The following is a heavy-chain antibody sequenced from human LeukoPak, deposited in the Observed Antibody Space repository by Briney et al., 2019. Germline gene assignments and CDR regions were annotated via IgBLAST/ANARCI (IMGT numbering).Heavy chain of an antibody. CDR3: ARESWAAAGTGLGP. Sequence: ASVKVSCKASGHTFTSYGISWVRQAPGQGLEWMGWISAYNGNTNYAQKFQGWVTMTRDTSISTAYMELSRLRSDDTAVYYCARESWAAAGTGLGPWGQGTLVTVSS. V-gene: IGHV1-18*01. CDR2: ISAYNGNT. D-gene: IGHD6-13*01. J-gene: IGHJ5*02. CDR1: GHTFTSYG.